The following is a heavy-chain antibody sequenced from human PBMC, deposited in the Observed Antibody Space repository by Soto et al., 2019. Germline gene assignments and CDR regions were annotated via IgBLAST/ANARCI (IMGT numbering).Heavy chain of an antibody. V-gene: IGHV1-2*04. CDR2: INPNSGDT. CDR3: ATSRISIAVAGETEYYFDY. J-gene: IGHJ4*02. CDR1: GYIFTGYY. Sequence: GASVKVSCKASGYIFTGYYMHWVRQAPGEGLEWMGWINPNSGDTNYTQKFQGWVAMTRDTSISTAYMELSRLRSDDTAVYYCATSRISIAVAGETEYYFDYWGQGTLVIVSS. D-gene: IGHD6-19*01.